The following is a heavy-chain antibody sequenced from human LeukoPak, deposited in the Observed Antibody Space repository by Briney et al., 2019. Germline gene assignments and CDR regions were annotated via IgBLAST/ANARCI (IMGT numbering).Heavy chain of an antibody. D-gene: IGHD1-14*01. V-gene: IGHV3-30*02. CDR3: AKGDTGGIIELDY. CDR2: IRYDGSNK. J-gene: IGHJ4*02. Sequence: QPGGSLRLSCAASGFTFSSYGMHWVRQAPGKGLEGVAFIRYDGSNKYYADSVKGRFTISRDNSKNTLYLQMDSLRVEDTAVYYCAKGDTGGIIELDYWGQGTLVTVSS. CDR1: GFTFSSYG.